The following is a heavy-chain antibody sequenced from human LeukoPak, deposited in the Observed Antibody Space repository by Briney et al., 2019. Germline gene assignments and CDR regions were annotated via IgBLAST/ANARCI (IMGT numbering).Heavy chain of an antibody. CDR2: INKDGSEK. CDR3: ARDKVTY. J-gene: IGHJ4*02. Sequence: PGGSLRLSCAASEFTFSSYWMHWVRQAPGKGLEWVAHINKDGSEKYYVDSVEGRFTISRDNAKNSLYLQMNSLRVEDTAVYYCARDKVTYWGQGTLVTVSS. V-gene: IGHV3-7*01. CDR1: EFTFSSYW.